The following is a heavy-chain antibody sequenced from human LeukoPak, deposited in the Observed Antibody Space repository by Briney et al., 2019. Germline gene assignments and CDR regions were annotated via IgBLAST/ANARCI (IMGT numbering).Heavy chain of an antibody. CDR2: ISGDSIHI. D-gene: IGHD2-2*01. V-gene: IGHV3-21*01. J-gene: IGHJ4*02. CDR3: ARCSSTGCASSPLAGYLY. CDR1: GFTFTSYS. Sequence: GGSLRPSCAAAGFTFTSYSMNWVRQAPGRGLEWVSSISGDSIHIYYADSVRGRFTISRDNAKSSLFLQMNSLRAEDTAVYYCARCSSTGCASSPLAGYLYWGQGTLVTVSS.